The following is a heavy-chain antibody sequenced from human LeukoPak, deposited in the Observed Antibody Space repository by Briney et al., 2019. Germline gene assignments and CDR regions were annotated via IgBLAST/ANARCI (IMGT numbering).Heavy chain of an antibody. Sequence: GGSLRLSCAASGFTVSSNYMSWVRQAPGKGLEWVSVIYSGGSTYYADSVKGQFTISRDNSKNTLYLQMNSLRAEDTAVYYCARVFRSGVRNSPYYYYYYMDVWGKGTTVTVSS. V-gene: IGHV3-53*01. CDR2: IYSGGST. J-gene: IGHJ6*03. CDR1: GFTVSSNY. CDR3: ARVFRSGVRNSPYYYYYYMDV. D-gene: IGHD4-23*01.